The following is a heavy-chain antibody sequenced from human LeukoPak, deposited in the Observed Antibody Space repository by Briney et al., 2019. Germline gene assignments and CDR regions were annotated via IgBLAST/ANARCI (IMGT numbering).Heavy chain of an antibody. CDR2: IYYSGST. Sequence: NPSETLSLTCTVSGGSISSYYWSWIRQPPGKGLEWIGYIYYSGSTNYNPSLKSRVTISVDTSKNQFSLKLSSVTAADTAVYYCARALAVAGTVDYWGQGTLVTVSS. D-gene: IGHD6-19*01. V-gene: IGHV4-59*12. J-gene: IGHJ4*02. CDR1: GGSISSYY. CDR3: ARALAVAGTVDY.